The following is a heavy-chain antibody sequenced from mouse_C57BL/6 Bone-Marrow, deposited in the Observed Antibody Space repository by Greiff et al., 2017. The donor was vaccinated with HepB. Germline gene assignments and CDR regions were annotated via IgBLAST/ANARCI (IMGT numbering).Heavy chain of an antibody. J-gene: IGHJ4*01. D-gene: IGHD2-4*01. Sequence: VKLQESGAELARPGASVKMSCKASGYTFTSYTMHWVKQRPGQGLEWIGYINPSSGYTKYNQKFKDKATLTADKSSSTAYMQLSSLTSEDSAVYYCARSNYDDAMDYWGQGTSVTVSS. CDR2: INPSSGYT. CDR1: GYTFTSYT. CDR3: ARSNYDDAMDY. V-gene: IGHV1-4*01.